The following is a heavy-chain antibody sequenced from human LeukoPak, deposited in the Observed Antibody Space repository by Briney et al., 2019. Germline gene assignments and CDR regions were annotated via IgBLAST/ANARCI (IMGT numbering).Heavy chain of an antibody. CDR3: ARDLSHCSSTSCPFDY. CDR2: ISYDESNK. J-gene: IGHJ4*02. CDR1: GFTFSSYG. D-gene: IGHD2-2*01. V-gene: IGHV3-30*03. Sequence: VGSLRLSCAASGFTFSSYGMHWVRQAPGKGLEWVAVISYDESNKYYADSVKGRFTISRDNSKNTLYLQMNSLRAEDTAVYYCARDLSHCSSTSCPFDYWGQGTLVTDSS.